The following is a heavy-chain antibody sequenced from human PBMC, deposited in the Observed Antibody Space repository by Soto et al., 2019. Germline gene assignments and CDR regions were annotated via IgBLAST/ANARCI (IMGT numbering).Heavy chain of an antibody. CDR2: IIPIFGTA. Sequence: QVQLVQSGAEVKKPGSSVKVSCKASGGTFSSYAISWVRQAPGQGLEWMGGIIPIFGTANYAQKFQGRVTITADESTSTADMELSCLRSEDTAVYYCARDAYYYDSSGLGYWGQGTLVTVSS. CDR1: GGTFSSYA. D-gene: IGHD3-22*01. CDR3: ARDAYYYDSSGLGY. J-gene: IGHJ4*02. V-gene: IGHV1-69*01.